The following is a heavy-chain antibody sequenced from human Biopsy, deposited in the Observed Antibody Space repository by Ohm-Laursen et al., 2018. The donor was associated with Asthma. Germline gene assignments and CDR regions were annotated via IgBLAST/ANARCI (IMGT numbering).Heavy chain of an antibody. CDR3: ASDFPKDYVRYNFQF. CDR2: HDHEVGGT. Sequence: ASVKVSCKVSGYSLTDLSMHWGRQAPGQGLEWRGGHDHEVGGTVNARRFQGRVTMTEDTSTDTAYMELSSLGSDDTAVYYCASDFPKDYVRYNFQFWGQGTLVTVSS. V-gene: IGHV1-24*01. CDR1: GYSLTDLS. D-gene: IGHD4-17*01. J-gene: IGHJ4*02.